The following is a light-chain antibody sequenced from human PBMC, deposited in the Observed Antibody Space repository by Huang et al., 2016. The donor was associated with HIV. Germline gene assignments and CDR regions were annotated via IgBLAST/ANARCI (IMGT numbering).Light chain of an antibody. CDR3: QQLHDYPVT. CDR2: GAS. CDR1: QDISNS. V-gene: IGKV1D-13*01. J-gene: IGKJ5*01. Sequence: AIQLTQSPSSLSASVGDRVIITCRASQDISNSLAWYQQKPGKAPKSLIFGASTLQSGVSSRFSGSASWTYFTLTIIGLQPEDFATYYCQQLHDYPVTFGQGTRLDI.